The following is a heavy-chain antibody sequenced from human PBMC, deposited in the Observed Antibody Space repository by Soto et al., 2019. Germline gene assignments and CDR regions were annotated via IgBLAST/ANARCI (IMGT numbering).Heavy chain of an antibody. J-gene: IGHJ6*02. D-gene: IGHD2-2*01. CDR1: GYTFSNYW. Sequence: GESLKISCKGSGYTFSNYWIGWVRQMPGKGLEWMGIIYPGDSDTRYSTSFQGQVTISADKSISTAYLQWDSLKASDTAMYYCARHGTSSDQLYSAMDVWGQGTTVTVSS. CDR3: ARHGTSSDQLYSAMDV. V-gene: IGHV5-51*01. CDR2: IYPGDSDT.